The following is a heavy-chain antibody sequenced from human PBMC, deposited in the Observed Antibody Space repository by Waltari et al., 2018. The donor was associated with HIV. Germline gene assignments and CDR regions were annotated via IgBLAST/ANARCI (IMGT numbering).Heavy chain of an antibody. D-gene: IGHD1-7*01. J-gene: IGHJ4*02. V-gene: IGHV1-2*06. CDR2: INHNSGGT. CDR1: GYTFTGYY. CDR3: ARSDWNLAGDY. Sequence: QVQLVQSGAEVKKPGASVKVSCKASGYTFTGYYMHWGRQAPGKGLEWMGRINHNSGGTNYAQKFQGRVTMTRDTSISTAYMELSRLRSDDTAVYYCARSDWNLAGDYWGQGTLVTVSS.